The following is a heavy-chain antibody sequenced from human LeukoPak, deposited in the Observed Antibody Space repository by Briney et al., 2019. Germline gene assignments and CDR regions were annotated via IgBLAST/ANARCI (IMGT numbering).Heavy chain of an antibody. CDR2: INHSGST. CDR3: ARDLSSSGWYAWFDP. J-gene: IGHJ5*02. V-gene: IGHV4-34*01. D-gene: IGHD6-19*01. Sequence: SETLSLTCAVYGGSFSGYYWSWIRQPPGKGLEWIGEINHSGSTNYNPSLKSRVTISVDTSKNQFSLKLSSVTAADTAVYYCARDLSSSGWYAWFDPWGQGTLVTVSS. CDR1: GGSFSGYY.